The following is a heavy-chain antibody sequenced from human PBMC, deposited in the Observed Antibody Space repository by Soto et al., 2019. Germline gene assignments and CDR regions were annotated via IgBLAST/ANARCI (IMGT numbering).Heavy chain of an antibody. J-gene: IGHJ3*02. CDR3: AREGYCSGGICNYYPLRAFDI. Sequence: QVQLVESGGGLVKPGGSLRLSCAASGFTFSDYYMSWIRQAPGKGLEWISYISSSGSTIYYADSVKGRFTISRDNAKNSLYLQMNSLRAEDTAVYYCAREGYCSGGICNYYPLRAFDIWGQGTMVTVSS. V-gene: IGHV3-11*01. D-gene: IGHD2-15*01. CDR1: GFTFSDYY. CDR2: ISSSGSTI.